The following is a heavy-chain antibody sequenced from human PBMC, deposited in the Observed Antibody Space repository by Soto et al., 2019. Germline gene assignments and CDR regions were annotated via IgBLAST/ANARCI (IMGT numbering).Heavy chain of an antibody. D-gene: IGHD5-12*01. CDR2: INRDGSER. J-gene: IGHJ5*01. Sequence: PGGSLRLSCEAYGFTFSSYWMGWVRQAPGKGLEWVANINRDGSERYYVDSVKRRFTISRDNAKNSVYLQMNSLRAEDSAVYYCARDPIRRDGYVFDSWGQGALVTVSS. V-gene: IGHV3-7*01. CDR3: ARDPIRRDGYVFDS. CDR1: GFTFSSYW.